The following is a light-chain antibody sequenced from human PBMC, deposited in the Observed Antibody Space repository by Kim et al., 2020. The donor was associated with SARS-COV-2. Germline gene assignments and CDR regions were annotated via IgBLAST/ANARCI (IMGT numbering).Light chain of an antibody. CDR2: SNN. CDR1: ILSVLY. Sequence: ALGLVVMITCTGDILSVLYTCLYQQKQGQAPVLVIYSNNNRPSGIPDPFSGSSSGYTASFTITGAEAADEADYYCNSRDSSGNPLVFGGGTQLTVL. V-gene: IGLV3-19*01. CDR3: NSRDSSGNPLV. J-gene: IGLJ2*01.